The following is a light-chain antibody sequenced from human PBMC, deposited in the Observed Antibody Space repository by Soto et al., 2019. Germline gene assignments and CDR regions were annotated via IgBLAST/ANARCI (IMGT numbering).Light chain of an antibody. J-gene: IGKJ4*01. Sequence: DIQMTQSPSSLSASVGDRVTITCRASQSISSYLNWYQQKPGKAPKLLIYAASSLQSGVPSRFXGSGSGTDFTLTISSLPPEDFATYYCQQSYSTPPLTFGGGTKVEIK. CDR1: QSISSY. V-gene: IGKV1-39*01. CDR3: QQSYSTPPLT. CDR2: AAS.